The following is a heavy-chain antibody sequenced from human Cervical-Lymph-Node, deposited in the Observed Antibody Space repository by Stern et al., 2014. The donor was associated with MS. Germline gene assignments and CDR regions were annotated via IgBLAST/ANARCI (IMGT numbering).Heavy chain of an antibody. CDR2: IIPLFGTA. Sequence: VQLVESWAEVKKPGSSVKVSCKASGGTFSSYAINWVRQAPGQGLEWMGGIIPLFGTANYAQKFQGRVTITADESTSTAYMELSSLRSEDTAVYYCARGSTVVTDYFDYWGQGTLVTVSS. CDR3: ARGSTVVTDYFDY. CDR1: GGTFSSYA. D-gene: IGHD4-23*01. J-gene: IGHJ4*02. V-gene: IGHV1-69*01.